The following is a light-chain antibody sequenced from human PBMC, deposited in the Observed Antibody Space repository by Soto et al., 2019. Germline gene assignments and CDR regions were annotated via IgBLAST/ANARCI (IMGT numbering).Light chain of an antibody. CDR3: RSYTSSSTPYV. CDR1: SSDVGGYNY. CDR2: EVS. J-gene: IGLJ1*01. Sequence: QSALTQPASVSGSPGQSITISCTGTSSDVGGYNYVSWYQQHPGKAPKLMISEVSNRPSGLSNRFSGSKSGNTASLTISGLQAEDEADYYCRSYTSSSTPYVFGTGTKLTVL. V-gene: IGLV2-14*01.